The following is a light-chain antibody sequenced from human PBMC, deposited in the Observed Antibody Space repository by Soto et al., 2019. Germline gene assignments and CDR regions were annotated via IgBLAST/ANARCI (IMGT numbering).Light chain of an antibody. CDR1: SSDVGRYNY. CDR3: SSHTGTSSTLYV. Sequence: QSALTQPASMSGSPGQSITISCTGSSSDVGRYNYVSWYQQHPGKAPKLVISEVSNRPSGVSDRFSGSKSGNTASLTISGLQSEDEADYYCSSHTGTSSTLYVFGTGTKLTVL. J-gene: IGLJ1*01. CDR2: EVS. V-gene: IGLV2-14*01.